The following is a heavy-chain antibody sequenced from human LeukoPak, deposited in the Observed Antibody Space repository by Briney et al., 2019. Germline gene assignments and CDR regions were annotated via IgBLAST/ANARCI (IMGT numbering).Heavy chain of an antibody. V-gene: IGHV4-61*02. J-gene: IGHJ4*02. Sequence: PSEXLSLTCTVSGGSISSGSYYWRWIRQPAGTGLEWIGRIYTSGSTNSTPSLNTRVPISLATSKTQFSLKLSSVPAADTAVYYCASARYNWNDGERVDYWGQGTLVTVSS. D-gene: IGHD1-1*01. CDR1: GGSISSGSYY. CDR3: ASARYNWNDGERVDY. CDR2: IYTSGST.